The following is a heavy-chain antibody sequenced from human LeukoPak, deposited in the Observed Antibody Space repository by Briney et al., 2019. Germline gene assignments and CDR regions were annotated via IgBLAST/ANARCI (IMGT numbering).Heavy chain of an antibody. CDR2: INHSGST. D-gene: IGHD1-14*01. CDR1: GGSISSSSYY. V-gene: IGHV4-39*07. Sequence: SSETLSLTCAVSGGSISSSSYYWDWIRQPPGKGLEWIGEINHSGSTNYNPSLKSRVTISVDTSKNQFSLKLSSVTAADTAVYYCARHHFGNHAFDIWGQGTMVTVSS. J-gene: IGHJ3*02. CDR3: ARHHFGNHAFDI.